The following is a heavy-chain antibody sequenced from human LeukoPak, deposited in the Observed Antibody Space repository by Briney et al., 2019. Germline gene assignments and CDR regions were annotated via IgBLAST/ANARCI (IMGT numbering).Heavy chain of an antibody. CDR1: GFAFSDYY. V-gene: IGHV3-11*04. D-gene: IGHD3-22*01. CDR3: ARMDSSGYYSDYYYYMDV. Sequence: GGSLRLSCAASGFAFSDYYMTWIRQAPGKGLEWVSYISSSGNTFYYADSVKGRFTISRDNVKNSLYLQMNSLRAEDTAVYYCARMDSSGYYSDYYYYMDVWGKGTTVTVSS. CDR2: ISSSGNTF. J-gene: IGHJ6*03.